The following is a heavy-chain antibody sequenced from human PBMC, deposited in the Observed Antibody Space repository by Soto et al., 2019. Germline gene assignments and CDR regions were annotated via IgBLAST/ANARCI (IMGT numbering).Heavy chain of an antibody. CDR1: GGSISSSNW. D-gene: IGHD3-10*01. CDR3: ARTNYGSGSDYNFDY. J-gene: IGHJ4*02. Sequence: QVQLQESGPGLVKPSGTLSLTCAVSGGSISSSNWWSWVRQPPGKGLEWIGEIYHSGSTNYNPSLERRVTISVDKSKNQFSLKLSSVTAADTAVYYCARTNYGSGSDYNFDYWGQGTLVTVSS. V-gene: IGHV4-4*02. CDR2: IYHSGST.